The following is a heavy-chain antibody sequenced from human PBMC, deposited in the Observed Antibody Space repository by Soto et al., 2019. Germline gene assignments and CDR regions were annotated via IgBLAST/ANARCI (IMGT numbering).Heavy chain of an antibody. J-gene: IGHJ6*02. V-gene: IGHV3-48*02. CDR1: GFTFGTYS. Sequence: VQLVESGGGLVQPGGSLRLSCGASGFTFGTYSMNWVRQAPGKGLEWVSYISSSSSTIYYADSVKGRFTISRDNAKNSLYLQMDSLRDEDTAVYYCTRDMREVLTMGYFYYGLDVWGQGTAVTVSS. D-gene: IGHD1-26*01. CDR3: TRDMREVLTMGYFYYGLDV. CDR2: ISSSSSTI.